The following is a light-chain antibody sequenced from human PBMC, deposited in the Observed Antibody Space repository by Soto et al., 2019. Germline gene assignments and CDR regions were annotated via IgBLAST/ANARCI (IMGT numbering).Light chain of an antibody. J-gene: IGLJ1*01. CDR1: SSDVGGFNF. V-gene: IGLV2-14*03. Sequence: QSALTQPASVSGSPGQSITISCTGSSSDVGGFNFVSWYQQHPGKAPKLMIYDVASRPSGVSNRFSGSKSGNTDSLTISGLQTEDEADYYCSSYTTSSTRVFGTGTKVTVL. CDR3: SSYTTSSTRV. CDR2: DVA.